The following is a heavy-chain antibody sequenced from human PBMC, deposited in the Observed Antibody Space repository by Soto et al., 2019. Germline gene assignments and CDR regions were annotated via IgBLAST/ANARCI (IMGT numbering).Heavy chain of an antibody. CDR3: ARDGPQYYDFWRPYGMDV. Sequence: SVKVSCKDSGGTFSSYAISWVRQAPGQGLEWMGGIIPIFGTANYAQKFQGRVTITADESTSTAYMELSSLRSEDTAVYYCARDGPQYYDFWRPYGMDVWGQGTTVTVSS. D-gene: IGHD3-3*01. J-gene: IGHJ6*02. V-gene: IGHV1-69*13. CDR1: GGTFSSYA. CDR2: IIPIFGTA.